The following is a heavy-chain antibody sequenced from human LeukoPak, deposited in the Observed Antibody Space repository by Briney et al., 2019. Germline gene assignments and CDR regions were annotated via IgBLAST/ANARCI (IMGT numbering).Heavy chain of an antibody. D-gene: IGHD6-13*01. Sequence: SETLSLTCTVSGGSISGYYWSWIRQPPGKGLEWIGYFYYSGSTNYNPSLKSRVTISVDTSKNQFSLKLTSLTAADTAVYYCARESAAGPFDYWSQGTLVTVSS. V-gene: IGHV4-59*01. CDR2: FYYSGST. CDR3: ARESAAGPFDY. J-gene: IGHJ4*02. CDR1: GGSISGYY.